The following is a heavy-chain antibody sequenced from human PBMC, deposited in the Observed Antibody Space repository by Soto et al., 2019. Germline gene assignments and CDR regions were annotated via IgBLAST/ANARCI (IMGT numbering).Heavy chain of an antibody. CDR1: GFIFSSYS. J-gene: IGHJ4*02. D-gene: IGHD3-16*01. Sequence: GGSLRLSCAASGFIFSSYSMNWVRQAPGKGLEWVSLISATGGGTYYADSVKGRFTISRDNSHNTLYLQVHSLTAEDTAVYYCAKDRRAGGNSAFYFDFWGQGAQVTVSS. CDR2: ISATGGGT. CDR3: AKDRRAGGNSAFYFDF. V-gene: IGHV3-23*01.